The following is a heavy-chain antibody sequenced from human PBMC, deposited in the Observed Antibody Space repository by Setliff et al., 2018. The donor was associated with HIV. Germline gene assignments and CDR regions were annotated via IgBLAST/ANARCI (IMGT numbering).Heavy chain of an antibody. CDR1: GFTFSSYA. D-gene: IGHD3-22*01. J-gene: IGHJ3*02. CDR3: AKDRATMIAVVILDAFDI. Sequence: GGSLRLSCAASGFTFSSYAMSWVRQAPGKGLEWVSAISGSGGSTYYADSVKGRFTISRDNSKNTLYLQMNSLRAEDTAVYYCAKDRATMIAVVILDAFDIWGQGTMVTVSS. CDR2: ISGSGGST. V-gene: IGHV3-23*01.